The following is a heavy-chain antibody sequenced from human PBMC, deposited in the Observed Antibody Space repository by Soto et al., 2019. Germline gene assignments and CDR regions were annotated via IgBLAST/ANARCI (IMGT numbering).Heavy chain of an antibody. V-gene: IGHV3-9*01. D-gene: IGHD3-10*02. Sequence: GGSLRLSCAASGFTFDDYAMHWVRQAPGKGLEWVSGISWNSGSVGYADSVKGRFTISRDNAKNSLYLQMHSLRAEDTALYYCAKDIECCGPSMGDAFDIWGQGTTVTVSS. J-gene: IGHJ3*02. CDR2: ISWNSGSV. CDR1: GFTFDDYA. CDR3: AKDIECCGPSMGDAFDI.